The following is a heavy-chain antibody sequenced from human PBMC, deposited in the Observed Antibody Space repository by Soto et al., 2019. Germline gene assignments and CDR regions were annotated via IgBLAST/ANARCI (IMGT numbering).Heavy chain of an antibody. J-gene: IGHJ6*03. V-gene: IGHV3-9*01. Sequence: EVQLVDSGGGLVQPGRSLRLACAASGFTFDQYTMHWVRQAPGKGLEWVSSITWHSGTIGYADSVKGRFTISRNNAKNSLYLQMNSLRGEDTALYYCAKEMITFGDFNYYYMDVWGNGTTVSVSS. D-gene: IGHD3-16*01. CDR2: ITWHSGTI. CDR3: AKEMITFGDFNYYYMDV. CDR1: GFTFDQYT.